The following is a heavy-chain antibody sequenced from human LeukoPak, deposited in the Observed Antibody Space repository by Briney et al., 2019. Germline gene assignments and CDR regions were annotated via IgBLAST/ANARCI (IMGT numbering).Heavy chain of an antibody. CDR3: ARDCSSTSCAYGMDV. CDR2: IYYSGST. J-gene: IGHJ6*02. D-gene: IGHD2-2*01. Sequence: SETLSLTCTVSGGSISSYYWSWIRQPPGKGLEWIGYIYYSGSTYYNPSLKSRVTISVDTSKNQFSLKLSSVTAADTAVYYCARDCSSTSCAYGMDVWGQGTTVTVSS. CDR1: GGSISSYY. V-gene: IGHV4-59*12.